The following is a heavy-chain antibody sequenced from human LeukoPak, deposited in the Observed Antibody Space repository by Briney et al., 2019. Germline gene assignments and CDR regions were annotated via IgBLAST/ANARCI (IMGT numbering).Heavy chain of an antibody. J-gene: IGHJ5*02. CDR2: IYYSGST. CDR1: GGSISSGGYY. Sequence: SETLSLTCTVSGGSISSGGYYWSWIRLHPGKGLEWIGYIYYSGSTYYNPSLKSRVTISVDTSKNQFSLELSSVTAADTAVYXXXXXXXXXXXXXXXASNWFDPWGQGTLVTVSS. CDR3: XXXXXXXXXXXXXASNWFDP. V-gene: IGHV4-31*03.